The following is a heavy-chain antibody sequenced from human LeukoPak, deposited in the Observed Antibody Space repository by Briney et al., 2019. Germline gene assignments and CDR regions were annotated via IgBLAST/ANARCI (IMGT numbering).Heavy chain of an antibody. Sequence: SETLSLTCTVSGGSISSSTYYWAWIRQPPGKGLEWTGTIHYSGSTYYSPSLKSRVTISVDTSKNQFSLNLTSVTPADTAVYYCARDSGDYGDDEGWYFDLWGRGTLVTVSS. V-gene: IGHV4-39*07. CDR1: GGSISSSTYY. D-gene: IGHD4-17*01. CDR2: IHYSGST. CDR3: ARDSGDYGDDEGWYFDL. J-gene: IGHJ2*01.